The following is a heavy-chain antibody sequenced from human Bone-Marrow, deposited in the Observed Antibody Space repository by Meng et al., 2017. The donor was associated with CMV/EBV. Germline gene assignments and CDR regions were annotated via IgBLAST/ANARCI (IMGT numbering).Heavy chain of an antibody. D-gene: IGHD1-1*01. CDR3: ARVWNPVDY. CDR1: GYTFTAYY. V-gene: IGHV1-2*02. Sequence: ASVKVSCKPSGYTFTAYYMHWVRQAPGQGLEWMGWINPNSGGTKYAQKFRGRVTMTRDTSISTAYMELSRLRSDDTAVYYCARVWNPVDYWGQGTLVTVSS. J-gene: IGHJ4*02. CDR2: INPNSGGT.